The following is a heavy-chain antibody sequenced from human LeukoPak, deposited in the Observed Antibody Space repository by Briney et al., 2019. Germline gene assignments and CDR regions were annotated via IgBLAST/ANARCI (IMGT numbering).Heavy chain of an antibody. V-gene: IGHV1-46*01. Sequence: ASVKVSCKASGYTFSSFYLHWVRQAPGQGLEWMGIITPNTGDTTYAPKFQDRLIMTRDSSTSTVYMELHSLRSEDTAVYYCARSRNYYRVYFDNWGQGTLVPVSS. D-gene: IGHD3-10*01. CDR3: ARSRNYYRVYFDN. J-gene: IGHJ4*02. CDR2: ITPNTGDT. CDR1: GYTFSSFY.